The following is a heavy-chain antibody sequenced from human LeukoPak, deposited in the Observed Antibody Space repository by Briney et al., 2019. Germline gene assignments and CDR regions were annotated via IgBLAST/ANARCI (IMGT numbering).Heavy chain of an antibody. J-gene: IGHJ4*02. V-gene: IGHV4-59*01. D-gene: IGHD3-16*01. CDR3: TRGAGWLIDY. Sequence: SETLSLTCTVSGVSISDYYGGWVRQPPGKGLEWVGYFYKSGSSTYNASLKSRVTISVDTSKEQFSLKVNSVTAADTAVYYCTRGAGWLIDYWGQGILVTVSS. CDR2: FYKSGSS. CDR1: GVSISDYY.